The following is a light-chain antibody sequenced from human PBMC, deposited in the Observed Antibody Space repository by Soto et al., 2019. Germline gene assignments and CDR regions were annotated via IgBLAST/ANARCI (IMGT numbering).Light chain of an antibody. V-gene: IGLV2-14*03. J-gene: IGLJ2*01. CDR2: DVT. CDR1: SRDIGGYYF. CDR3: SSYTSTSTLL. Sequence: QSVLTQPASVSGSPGQSIAISCTGTSRDIGGYYFVSWYQQHPGKAPKLLIYDVTNRHSGLSDRFSGSKSGNTATLTISGLQPEDEVDYYCSSYTSTSTLLFGGGTKLTVL.